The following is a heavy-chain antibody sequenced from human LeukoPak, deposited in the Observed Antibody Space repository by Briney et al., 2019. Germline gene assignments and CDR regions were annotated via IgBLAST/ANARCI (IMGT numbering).Heavy chain of an antibody. CDR3: ARAYYYDNSGSDFDY. Sequence: ASVKVSCKASGYTFTGYYMHWVRQAPGQGLEWMGWINPNSGGTNYAQKFQGRVTMTTDTSTSTVYMELRSLRSDDTAVYYCARAYYYDNSGSDFDYWGQGTLVTVSS. CDR1: GYTFTGYY. CDR2: INPNSGGT. V-gene: IGHV1-2*02. J-gene: IGHJ4*02. D-gene: IGHD3-22*01.